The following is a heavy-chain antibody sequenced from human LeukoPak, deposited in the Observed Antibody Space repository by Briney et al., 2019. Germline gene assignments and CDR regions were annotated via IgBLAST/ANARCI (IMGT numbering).Heavy chain of an antibody. V-gene: IGHV3-74*01. CDR2: INSDGSST. CDR3: YGRGIERGRTIFGVVPSIDY. D-gene: IGHD3-3*01. CDR1: GFTFSDFW. J-gene: IGHJ4*02. Sequence: GGSLRLSCAASGFTFSDFWMHWVRQAPGKGLVWVSRINSDGSSTSYADSVKGRFTISRDNAKNTLYLQMNSLRAEDTAVYYCYGRGIERGRTIFGVVPSIDYWGQGTLVTVSS.